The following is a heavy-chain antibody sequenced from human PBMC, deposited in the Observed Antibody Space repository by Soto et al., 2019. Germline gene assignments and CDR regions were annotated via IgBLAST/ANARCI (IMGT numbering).Heavy chain of an antibody. Sequence: ASVKVSCKASGYTFTSYAMHWVRQAPGQRLAWMGWINAGNGNTKYSQEFQGRVTITRDTSASTAYMALRSLSSEDTAVYYCAGTGVDGNFNKHDYVWGSYRYSDYWGQGTLVTVSS. CDR2: INAGNGNT. V-gene: IGHV1-3*01. D-gene: IGHD3-16*02. J-gene: IGHJ4*02. CDR3: AGTGVDGNFNKHDYVWGSYRYSDY. CDR1: GYTFTSYA.